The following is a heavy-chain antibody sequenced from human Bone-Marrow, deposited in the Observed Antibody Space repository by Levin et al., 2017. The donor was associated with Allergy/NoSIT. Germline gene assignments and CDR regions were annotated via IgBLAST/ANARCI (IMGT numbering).Heavy chain of an antibody. Sequence: GGSLRLSCAASGFTFSSYAMHWVRQAPGKGLEWVAVISYDGSNKYYADSVKGRFTISRDNSKNTLYLQMNSLRAEDTAVYYCARDWQQLVDSGAFDIWGQGTMVTVSS. D-gene: IGHD6-13*01. CDR1: GFTFSSYA. V-gene: IGHV3-30-3*01. CDR2: ISYDGSNK. CDR3: ARDWQQLVDSGAFDI. J-gene: IGHJ3*02.